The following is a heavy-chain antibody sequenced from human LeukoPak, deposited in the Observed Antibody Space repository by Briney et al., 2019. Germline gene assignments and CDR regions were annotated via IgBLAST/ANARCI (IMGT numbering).Heavy chain of an antibody. J-gene: IGHJ3*02. CDR3: ARDGRVGATRLNI. V-gene: IGHV3-66*02. Sequence: GGSLRLSCAASGLTVSSNYMSWVRQAPGKGLEWVSVIYSDDSTYYADSVRGRFTISRDNSKNTLYLQMNSLRAEDTAVYYCARDGRVGATRLNIWGQGTMVTVSP. D-gene: IGHD1-26*01. CDR2: IYSDDST. CDR1: GLTVSSNY.